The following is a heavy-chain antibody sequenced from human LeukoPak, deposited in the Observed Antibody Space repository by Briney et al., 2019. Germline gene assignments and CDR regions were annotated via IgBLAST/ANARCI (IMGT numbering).Heavy chain of an antibody. V-gene: IGHV4/OR15-8*01. D-gene: IGHD2-2*02. CDR3: AAAPILRGEGGEHYKYGMDV. J-gene: IGHJ6*02. CDR1: VGSINSGNW. CDR2: IHHNGTR. Sequence: SETLSLTCGVSVGSINSGNWWTWVRQSPGKGLEWIGEIHHNGTRNYNPSLKSRVTISADTFKNHFSLTVTSLTAADTAVYYCAAAPILRGEGGEHYKYGMDVWGQGTTIIVSS.